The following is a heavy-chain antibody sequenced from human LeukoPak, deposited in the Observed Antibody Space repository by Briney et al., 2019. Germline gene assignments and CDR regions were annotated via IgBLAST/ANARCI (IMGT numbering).Heavy chain of an antibody. CDR1: GGSISSSSYY. D-gene: IGHD6-19*01. Sequence: PSETLSLTCTVSGGSISSSSYYWGWIRQPPGKGLEWIGSIYYSGSTYYNPSLKGRVTISVDTSKNQFSLKLSSVTAADTAVYYCASSSGWYGLRYFDYWGQGFLVTVSS. V-gene: IGHV4-39*07. J-gene: IGHJ4*02. CDR2: IYYSGST. CDR3: ASSSGWYGLRYFDY.